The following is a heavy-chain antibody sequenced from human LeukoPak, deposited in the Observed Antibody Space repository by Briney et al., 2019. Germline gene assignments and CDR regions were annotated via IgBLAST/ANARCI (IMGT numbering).Heavy chain of an antibody. J-gene: IGHJ6*04. D-gene: IGHD3-10*01. CDR2: IWYDGSNK. V-gene: IGHV3-33*01. CDR3: AREARFGACWGMDV. CDR1: GFTFSSYG. Sequence: PGGSLRLSCAASGFTFSSYGMHWVRQAPGKGLEWVAVIWYDGSNKYYADSVKGRFTISRDNSKNTLYLQMNSLRAEDTAVYYCAREARFGACWGMDVWGKGTTVTVSS.